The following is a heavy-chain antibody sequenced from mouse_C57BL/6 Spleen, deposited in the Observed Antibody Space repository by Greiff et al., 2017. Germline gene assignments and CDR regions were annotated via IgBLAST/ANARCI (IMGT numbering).Heavy chain of an antibody. CDR2: INPNNGGT. Sequence: VQLQQSGPELVKPGASVKISCKASGYTFTDYYMTWVKQSHGKSLEWIGDINPNNGGTSYNQKFKGKATLTVDKSSSTAYMELRSLTSEDSAVYYCARRVGGYSGFAYWGQGALVTVAA. J-gene: IGHJ3*01. CDR3: ARRVGGYSGFAY. CDR1: GYTFTDYY. V-gene: IGHV1-26*01. D-gene: IGHD2-3*01.